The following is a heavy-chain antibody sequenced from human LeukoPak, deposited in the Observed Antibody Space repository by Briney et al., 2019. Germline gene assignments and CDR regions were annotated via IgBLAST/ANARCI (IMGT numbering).Heavy chain of an antibody. J-gene: IGHJ5*02. CDR2: IYHSGST. CDR3: ARGRTLDP. Sequence: SETLSLTCTVSGGSISSGGYYWSWIRQPPGKGLEWIGYIYHSGSTYYNPSLKSRVTISVDTSKNQFSLKLSSVTAADTAVYYCARGRTLDPWGQGTLVTVSS. V-gene: IGHV4-30-2*01. CDR1: GGSISSGGYY.